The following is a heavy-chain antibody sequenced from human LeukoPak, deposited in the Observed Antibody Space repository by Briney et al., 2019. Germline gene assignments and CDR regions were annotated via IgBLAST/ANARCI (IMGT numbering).Heavy chain of an antibody. D-gene: IGHD4-23*01. V-gene: IGHV3-30*03. CDR3: ARGPDYGGNSPGFDP. J-gene: IGHJ5*02. CDR1: GFTFSSYG. Sequence: GGSLRLSCAASGFTFSSYGMHWVRQAPGKGLEWVAVISYDGSNKYYADSVKGRFTISRDNSKNTLYLQMNSLRAEDTAVYYCARGPDYGGNSPGFDPWGQGTLVTVSS. CDR2: ISYDGSNK.